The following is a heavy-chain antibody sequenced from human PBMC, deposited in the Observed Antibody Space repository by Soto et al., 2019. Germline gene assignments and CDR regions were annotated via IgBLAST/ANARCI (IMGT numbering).Heavy chain of an antibody. CDR1: GGSISSYY. Sequence: LTCTVSGGSISSYYWSWIRQPPGKGLEWIGYIYYSGSTNYNPSLKSRVTISVDRSKNQFSLKLSSVNAADTAVYYCARDLSEEGFDPWGQGTLVTVSS. CDR3: ARDLSEEGFDP. J-gene: IGHJ5*02. V-gene: IGHV4-59*01. CDR2: IYYSGST.